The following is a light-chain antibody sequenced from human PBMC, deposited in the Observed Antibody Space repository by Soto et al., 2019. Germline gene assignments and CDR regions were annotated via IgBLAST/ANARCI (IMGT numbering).Light chain of an antibody. J-gene: IGLJ3*02. Sequence: QLVLTQPPPGSPTPGQGLPTSFLGSSSTIGKNAVSWYQHLPGTAPKLVMYKNDQRPSGVPDRFSGSKSGTSASLAISGLQSEVEADYYCASWDDSLNGWVFGGGTKLTVL. CDR3: ASWDDSLNGWV. CDR1: SSTIGKNA. CDR2: KND. V-gene: IGLV1-44*01.